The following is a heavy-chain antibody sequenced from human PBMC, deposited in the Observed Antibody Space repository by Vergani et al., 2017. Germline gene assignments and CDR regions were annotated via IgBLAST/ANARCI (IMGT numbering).Heavy chain of an antibody. J-gene: IGHJ6*02. D-gene: IGHD6-6*01. CDR3: ASEEYSSSSGAYYYYGMDV. CDR1: GFTVSSNS. CDR2: IYSGGST. V-gene: IGHV3-66*02. Sequence: EVQLVESGGGLVQPGGSLRLSCAASGFTVSSNSMSWVRQAPGKGLEWVSLIYSGGSTYYADSVKGRFTISRDNSKNTLYLQMNSLRSEDTAVYYCASEEYSSSSGAYYYYGMDVWGQGTTVTVSS.